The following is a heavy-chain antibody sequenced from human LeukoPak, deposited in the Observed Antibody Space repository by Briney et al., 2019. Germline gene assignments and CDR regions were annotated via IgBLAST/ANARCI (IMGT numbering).Heavy chain of an antibody. CDR2: ISYDGSQK. V-gene: IGHV3-30*18. D-gene: IGHD2-15*01. Sequence: GRSLRLSCAASGFDFSAFGMNWVRQAPGKGLEWVAVISYDGSQKYYADSVKGRFTTSRDNSKNTVYLQMNSLSAEDTAVYYCAKDNGSPSLVVVLVATAPDYWGQGTLVTVSS. CDR3: AKDNGSPSLVVVLVATAPDY. CDR1: GFDFSAFG. J-gene: IGHJ4*02.